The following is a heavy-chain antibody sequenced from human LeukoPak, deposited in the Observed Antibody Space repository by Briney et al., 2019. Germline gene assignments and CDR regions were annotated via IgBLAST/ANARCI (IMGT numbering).Heavy chain of an antibody. Sequence: GGSLRLSCAASGFTFDDYGMSWVRQAPGKGLEWVSGINWNGGSTGYADSVKGRFTISRDNAKNSLYLQMNSLRAEDTALYHCARERTGYSSGWIFDYWGQGTLVTVSS. J-gene: IGHJ4*02. CDR3: ARERTGYSSGWIFDY. CDR1: GFTFDDYG. V-gene: IGHV3-20*01. D-gene: IGHD6-19*01. CDR2: INWNGGST.